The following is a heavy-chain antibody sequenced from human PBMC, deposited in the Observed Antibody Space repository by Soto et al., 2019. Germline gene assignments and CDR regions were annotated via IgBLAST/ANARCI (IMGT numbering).Heavy chain of an antibody. CDR3: ATRSPNYDFWSGYYFTYGMDV. CDR1: GDTLTGLS. D-gene: IGHD3-3*01. V-gene: IGHV1-24*01. J-gene: IGHJ6*02. CDR2: FDPEDGET. Sequence: GASVKGSCKVSGDTLTGLSMPWVRQAPGKGLGWMGGFDPEDGETIYAQKFQGRVTMTEDTSTDTAYMELSSLRSEDTAVYYCATRSPNYDFWSGYYFTYGMDVWGQGTTVTVSS.